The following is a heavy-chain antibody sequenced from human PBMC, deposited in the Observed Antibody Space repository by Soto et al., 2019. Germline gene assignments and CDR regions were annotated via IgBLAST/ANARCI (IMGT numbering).Heavy chain of an antibody. V-gene: IGHV4-39*01. CDR1: GDSISSSSNY. CDR2: IYYSGST. Sequence: QVQLQESGPGLVMPSETLSLTCTVSGDSISSSSNYWGWIRQPPGKGLEYIGSIYYSGSTNYNPSLKIRVTISRDTSNNPFSLKLSSVTATDTAVYYCARLPQAAQLDYWGQGTLVTVSS. CDR3: ARLPQAAQLDY. D-gene: IGHD2-15*01. J-gene: IGHJ4*02.